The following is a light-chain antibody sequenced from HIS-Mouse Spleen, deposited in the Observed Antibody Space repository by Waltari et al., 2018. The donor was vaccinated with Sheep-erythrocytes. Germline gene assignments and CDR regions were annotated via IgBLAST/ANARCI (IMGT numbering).Light chain of an antibody. Sequence: QSALTQPASVSGSPGPSITIPCTGTSSDVGSYTLVSCSQQHPGKAPKLLIYEGSKRPSGVSNRFSGSKSGNTASLTISGLQAEDEADYYCCSYAGSSTPWVFGGGTKLTVL. CDR2: EGS. V-gene: IGLV2-23*01. CDR3: CSYAGSSTPWV. CDR1: SSDVGSYTL. J-gene: IGLJ3*02.